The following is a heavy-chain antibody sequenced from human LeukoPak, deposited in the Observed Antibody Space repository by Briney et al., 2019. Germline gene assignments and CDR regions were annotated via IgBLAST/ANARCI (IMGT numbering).Heavy chain of an antibody. D-gene: IGHD3-9*01. CDR3: ARALEPDYDILTGYSPPDY. CDR2: INPNSGGT. V-gene: IGHV1-2*02. CDR1: GYTFTGYY. Sequence: ASVKVSCKASGYTFTGYYMHWVRQPPGQGLEWMGWINPNSGGTNYAQKFQGRVTMTRDTSISTAYMELSRLRSDDTAVYYCARALEPDYDILTGYSPPDYWGQGTLVTVSS. J-gene: IGHJ4*02.